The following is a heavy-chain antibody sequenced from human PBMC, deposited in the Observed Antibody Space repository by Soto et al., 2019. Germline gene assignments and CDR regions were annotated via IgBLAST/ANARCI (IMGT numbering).Heavy chain of an antibody. Sequence: VGSLRLSGAASGFTFSSYAMHWVRQAPGKGLEWVAIISYDGSSKYYADSVKGRFTISRDNSKNTLYLQMNSLRTEDTAVYYCARDSGGSTFNWFDPWGQGTLVTVSS. J-gene: IGHJ5*02. CDR1: GFTFSSYA. CDR3: ARDSGGSTFNWFDP. D-gene: IGHD3-10*01. V-gene: IGHV3-30-3*01. CDR2: ISYDGSSK.